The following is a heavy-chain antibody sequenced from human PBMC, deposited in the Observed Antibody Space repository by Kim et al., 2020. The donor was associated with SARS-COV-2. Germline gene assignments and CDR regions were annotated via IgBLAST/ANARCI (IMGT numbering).Heavy chain of an antibody. CDR3: ARGTSSWYVGVSGGYYGMDV. Sequence: SVKVSCKASGGTFSSYAISWVRQAPGQGLEWMGGIIPIFGTANYAQKFQGRVTITADESTSTAYMELSSLRSEDTAVYYCARGTSSWYVGVSGGYYGMDVWGQGTTVTVSS. J-gene: IGHJ6*02. D-gene: IGHD6-13*01. CDR1: GGTFSSYA. V-gene: IGHV1-69*13. CDR2: IIPIFGTA.